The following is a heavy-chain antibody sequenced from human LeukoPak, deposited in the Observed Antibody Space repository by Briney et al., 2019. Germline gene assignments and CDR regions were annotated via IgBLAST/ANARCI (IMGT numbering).Heavy chain of an antibody. CDR3: ARGWGSTSSNYFDP. V-gene: IGHV4-34*01. CDR2: IKHTGNT. J-gene: IGHJ5*02. CDR1: GGSFSGY. Sequence: SETLSLTCGVYGGSFSGYWSWIRQPPGEGLEWIAEIKHTGNTNYNPSLKSRVTLSIDTSDHQFSLNLRSVTAADTAVYFCARGWGSTSSNYFDPWGQGTLVTVSS. D-gene: IGHD2/OR15-2a*01.